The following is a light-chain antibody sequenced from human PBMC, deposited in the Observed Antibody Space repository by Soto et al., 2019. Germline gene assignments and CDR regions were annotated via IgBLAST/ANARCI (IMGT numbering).Light chain of an antibody. CDR2: DAS. J-gene: IGKJ1*01. CDR3: QQYYNYPRT. V-gene: IGKV3-11*01. CDR1: QSVSSY. Sequence: EIVLTQSPATLSLSPGERATLSCRASQSVSSYLAWYQQKPGQAPRLLIYDASNRATGIPARFSGSGSGTDFTLTISSLEPEDFAVYYCQQYYNYPRTFGQGTKVEIK.